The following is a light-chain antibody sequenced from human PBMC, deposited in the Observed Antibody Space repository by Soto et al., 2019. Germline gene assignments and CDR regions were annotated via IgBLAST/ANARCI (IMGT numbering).Light chain of an antibody. CDR2: AAF. CDR3: QQVSGYPLS. J-gene: IGKJ4*01. Sequence: IQITQSPCALAASVCDSVTSTCRASQGIDSDLAWYQQEPGKAPKLLIYAAFFLQSGVPSRFSGSASGTEFTLTISSLQPEDFATYYCQQVSGYPLSFGGGTKVDIK. CDR1: QGIDSD. V-gene: IGKV1-9*01.